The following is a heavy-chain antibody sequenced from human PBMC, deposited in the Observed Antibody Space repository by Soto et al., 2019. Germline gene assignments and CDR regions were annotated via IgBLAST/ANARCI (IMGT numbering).Heavy chain of an antibody. CDR3: ARQGFGELHGLVDV. V-gene: IGHV4-59*08. Sequence: QVQLQESGPGLVKPSETLSLTCTISGGPMKNYYCSWFRQPRGQGLEWIGYMGYNGFTRYNPSLRSRVAISLDTATNQFSLTLSSVTAADTALYYCARQGFGELHGLVDVWGQGITVTVSS. J-gene: IGHJ6*02. CDR1: GGPMKNYY. D-gene: IGHD3-10*01. CDR2: MGYNGFT.